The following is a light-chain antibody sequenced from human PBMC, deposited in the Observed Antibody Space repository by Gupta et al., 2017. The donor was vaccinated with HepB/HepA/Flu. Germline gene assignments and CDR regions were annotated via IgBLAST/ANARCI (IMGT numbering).Light chain of an antibody. J-gene: IGKJ1*01. CDR3: QQYNNWPPA. CDR2: GAS. Sequence: EIVMMQSPATLSVSPGERATLSCRASQSVSSNLAWYQQKPGQAPRFLIYGASTRATGIPARFSGSGSGTEFTLTISSLQSEDFAVYYCQQYNNWPPAFGQGTKVEIK. V-gene: IGKV3-15*01. CDR1: QSVSSN.